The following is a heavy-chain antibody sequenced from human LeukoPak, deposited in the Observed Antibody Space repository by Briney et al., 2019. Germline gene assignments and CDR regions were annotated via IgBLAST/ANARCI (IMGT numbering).Heavy chain of an antibody. Sequence: SETLSLTCTVSGGSISSGGYYWSWIRQHPGKGLEWIGYIYYSGSTYYNPSLKSRVTISVDTSKSQFSLKLSSVTAADTAVYYCARGGGPRGMGLRPFFDYWGQGTLVTVSS. V-gene: IGHV4-31*03. J-gene: IGHJ4*02. CDR2: IYYSGST. CDR1: GGSISSGGYY. D-gene: IGHD3-16*01. CDR3: ARGGGPRGMGLRPFFDY.